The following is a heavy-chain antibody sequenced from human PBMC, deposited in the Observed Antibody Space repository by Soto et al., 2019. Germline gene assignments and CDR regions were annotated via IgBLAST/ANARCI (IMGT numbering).Heavy chain of an antibody. CDR3: ARDLGGYSYGYGYFEY. D-gene: IGHD5-18*01. J-gene: IGHJ4*02. Sequence: SVKVSCKASGGTFSSYAISWVRQAPGQGLEWMGGLIPIFGTANSAQKFQGRVTITADKSTSTAYMELSSLRSEDTAVYYCARDLGGYSYGYGYFEYWGQGTLVTVS. CDR1: GGTFSSYA. CDR2: LIPIFGTA. V-gene: IGHV1-69*06.